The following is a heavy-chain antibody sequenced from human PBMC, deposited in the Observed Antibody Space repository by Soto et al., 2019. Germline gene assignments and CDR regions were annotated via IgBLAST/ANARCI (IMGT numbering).Heavy chain of an antibody. J-gene: IGHJ6*02. CDR1: GGSFSGYY. CDR2: INHSGST. D-gene: IGHD3-10*01. V-gene: IGHV4-34*01. Sequence: PSETLSLTCAVYGGSFSGYYWSWIRQPPGKGLEWIGEINHSGSTNYNPSLKSRVTISVDTSKNQFSLKLSSVTAADTAVYYCARGCGSGSYVTAFPEVYGMDVWGQGTTVTVSS. CDR3: ARGCGSGSYVTAFPEVYGMDV.